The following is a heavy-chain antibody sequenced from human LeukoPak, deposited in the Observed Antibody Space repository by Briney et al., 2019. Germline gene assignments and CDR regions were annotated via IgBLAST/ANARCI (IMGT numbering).Heavy chain of an antibody. V-gene: IGHV3-73*01. J-gene: IGHJ6*02. CDR2: IRSKADT. D-gene: IGHD6-6*01. Sequence: GGSLRLSCAASGFTFSNAWMSWVRQASGRGLEWVGSIRSKADTAYAASVKGRFTISRDDSRNTAYLQMNSLQTEDTAVYYCARLRAARTESYFYYGMDVWGQGTTVTVSS. CDR1: GFTFSNAW. CDR3: ARLRAARTESYFYYGMDV.